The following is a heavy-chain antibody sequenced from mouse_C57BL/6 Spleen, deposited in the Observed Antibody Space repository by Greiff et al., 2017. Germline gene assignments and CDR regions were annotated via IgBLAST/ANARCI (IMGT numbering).Heavy chain of an antibody. J-gene: IGHJ2*01. CDR1: GYSFTGYY. Sequence: EVQLQESGPELVKPGASVKISCKASGYSFTGYYMNWVKQSPEKSLEWIGEINPSTGGTTYNQKFKAKATLTVDKSSSTAYMQLKSLTSEDSAVYYCARHSNYLFDYWGQGTTLTVSS. CDR2: INPSTGGT. D-gene: IGHD2-5*01. V-gene: IGHV1-42*01. CDR3: ARHSNYLFDY.